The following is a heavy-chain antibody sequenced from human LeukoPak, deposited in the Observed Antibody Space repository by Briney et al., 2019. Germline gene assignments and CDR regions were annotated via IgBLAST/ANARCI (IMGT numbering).Heavy chain of an antibody. V-gene: IGHV4-39*07. CDR3: ARYQRRSGLFDY. D-gene: IGHD2-15*01. Sequence: PSETLSLTWAVSGGSISTSVYYWGWIRQPPGKGLEWIGNIYYTGRTYYNPSLKSRATISVDTSKNQFSLKLSSVTAADTAVYYCARYQRRSGLFDYWGQGTLVTVSS. CDR2: IYYTGRT. CDR1: GGSISTSVYY. J-gene: IGHJ4*02.